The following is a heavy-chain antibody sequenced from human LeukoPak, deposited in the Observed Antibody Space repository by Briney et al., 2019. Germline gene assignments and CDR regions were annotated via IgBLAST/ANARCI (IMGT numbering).Heavy chain of an antibody. CDR1: GFTFSSYS. V-gene: IGHV3-48*01. D-gene: IGHD6-13*01. Sequence: GGSLRLSCAASGFTFSSYSMNWVRQAPGKGLEWVSYISSSSGTIYYADSVKGRFTISRDNAKNSLYLQMNSLRAEDTAVYYCARIHSSSWYGESGYGMDVWGQGTTVTVSS. CDR3: ARIHSSSWYGESGYGMDV. J-gene: IGHJ6*02. CDR2: ISSSSGTI.